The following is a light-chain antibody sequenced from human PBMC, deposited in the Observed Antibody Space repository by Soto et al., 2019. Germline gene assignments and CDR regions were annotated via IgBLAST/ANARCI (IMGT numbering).Light chain of an antibody. Sequence: DNQMTQSPSSLSASVGERVTITCRASQDIGNYLAWYQQKPGKVPTLLIYAASILQPGVPSRFSGSGSGTDFTLTISSLQPEDIATYYCQKYDSAPRTFGQGTKVEI. CDR3: QKYDSAPRT. J-gene: IGKJ1*01. V-gene: IGKV1-27*01. CDR2: AAS. CDR1: QDIGNY.